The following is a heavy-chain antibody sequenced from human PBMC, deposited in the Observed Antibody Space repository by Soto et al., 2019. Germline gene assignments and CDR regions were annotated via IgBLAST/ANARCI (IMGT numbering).Heavy chain of an antibody. D-gene: IGHD6-13*01. V-gene: IGHV1-2*02. Sequence: ASVKVSCKASGYTFTGYYMHWVRQAPGQGLEWMGWINPNSGGTNYAQKVQGRVTMTRDTSISTAYMELSRLRSDDTAVYYCARGKGIAPGLGFDPWGQGTLVTVSS. CDR3: ARGKGIAPGLGFDP. CDR1: GYTFTGYY. CDR2: INPNSGGT. J-gene: IGHJ5*02.